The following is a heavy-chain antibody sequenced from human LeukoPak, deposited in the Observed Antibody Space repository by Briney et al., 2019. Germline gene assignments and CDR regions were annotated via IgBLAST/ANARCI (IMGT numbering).Heavy chain of an antibody. CDR2: ISWNSGSI. D-gene: IGHD3-16*01. J-gene: IGHJ6*03. CDR1: GFTFDDYA. Sequence: GGSLRLSCAASGFTFDDYAMHRVRQAPGKGLEWVSGISWNSGSIGYADSVKGRFTISRDNAKNSLYLQMNSLRAEDTALYYCAKDIRGYYYYMDVWGKGTTVTISS. V-gene: IGHV3-9*01. CDR3: AKDIRGYYYYMDV.